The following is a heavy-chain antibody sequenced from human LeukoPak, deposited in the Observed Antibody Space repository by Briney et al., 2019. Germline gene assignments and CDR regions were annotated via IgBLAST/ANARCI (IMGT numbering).Heavy chain of an antibody. V-gene: IGHV3-74*01. J-gene: IGHJ3*02. Sequence: GGSLRLSCAASGFTFSSYWMHWVRQAPGKGLVWVSRINSDGSSTSYADSVKGRFTISGDNAKNTLYLQMNSLRAEDTAVYYCARDRYCSSTSCPTGDDAFDIWGQGTMVTVSS. CDR1: GFTFSSYW. CDR3: ARDRYCSSTSCPTGDDAFDI. CDR2: INSDGSST. D-gene: IGHD2-2*01.